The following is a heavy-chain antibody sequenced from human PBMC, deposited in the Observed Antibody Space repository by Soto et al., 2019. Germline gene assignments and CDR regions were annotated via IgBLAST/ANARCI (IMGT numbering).Heavy chain of an antibody. D-gene: IGHD5-12*01. CDR3: AKETSAYEIDY. V-gene: IGHV3-30-3*01. J-gene: IGHJ4*02. CDR1: GFIFSGYA. CDR2: ISYHGNTK. Sequence: QVQLVESGGGVVHPGRSLRLSCAASGFIFSGYAMHWVRQAPGKGLEWVAVISYHGNTKYYADSVKGRFTVSRDNSKNTLYVQMNNLSAEDTAMYYCAKETSAYEIDYWGQGTLVNVSS.